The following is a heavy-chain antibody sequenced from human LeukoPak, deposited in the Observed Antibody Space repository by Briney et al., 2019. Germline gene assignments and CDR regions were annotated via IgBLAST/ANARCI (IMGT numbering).Heavy chain of an antibody. Sequence: GGSLRLSCAASGFTFSSYAMSWVRQAPGKGLEWVSAISGSGGSTYYADSVKGRFTISRDNSKNTLYLQMNSLRAEDTAVYYXXXNXXYYDSSGYYHFDYWGQGTLVTVSS. V-gene: IGHV3-23*01. CDR1: GFTFSSYA. CDR3: XXNXXYYDSSGYYHFDY. CDR2: ISGSGGST. J-gene: IGHJ4*02. D-gene: IGHD3-22*01.